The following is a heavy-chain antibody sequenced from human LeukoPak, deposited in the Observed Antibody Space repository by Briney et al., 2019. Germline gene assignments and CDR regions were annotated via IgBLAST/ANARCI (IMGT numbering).Heavy chain of an antibody. Sequence: SQTLSLTCTVSGGSISSGGYYWSWIRQHPGKGLEWIRYIYYSGSTYYNPSLKSRVTISVDTSKNQFSLKLSSVTAADTAVYYCARGGPDTAMVPPDYWGQGTLVTVSS. CDR3: ARGGPDTAMVPPDY. CDR1: GGSISSGGYY. V-gene: IGHV4-31*03. CDR2: IYYSGST. J-gene: IGHJ4*02. D-gene: IGHD5-18*01.